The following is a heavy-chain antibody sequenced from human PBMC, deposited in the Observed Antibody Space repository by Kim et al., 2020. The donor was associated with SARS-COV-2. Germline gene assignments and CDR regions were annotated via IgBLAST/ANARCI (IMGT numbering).Heavy chain of an antibody. Sequence: SETLSLTCTVSGGSISSYYWSWIRQPPGKGLEWIGCIYYSGSTDYNPSPKSRVTISVDTSKNQFSTKLMSVTAADTAVNYCARHAMTTDSPVCFDPWCQG. V-gene: IGHV4-59*08. J-gene: IGHJ5*02. CDR1: GGSISSYY. CDR3: ARHAMTTDSPVCFDP. D-gene: IGHD4-17*01. CDR2: IYYSGST.